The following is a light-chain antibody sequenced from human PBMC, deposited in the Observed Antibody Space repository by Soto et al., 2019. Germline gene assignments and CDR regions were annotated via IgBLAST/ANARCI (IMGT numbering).Light chain of an antibody. J-gene: IGLJ2*01. CDR2: DVS. V-gene: IGLV2-11*01. CDR3: CSYAGTYTPLV. Sequence: QSALTQPRSVSGSPGQSVTISCAGTSSDVGGYNYVSWYQQYPGKAPKLMISDVSKRPSGVPDRFSGSKSGNTASLTISGLQVEDEADYYCCSYAGTYTPLVFGGGTKVTVL. CDR1: SSDVGGYNY.